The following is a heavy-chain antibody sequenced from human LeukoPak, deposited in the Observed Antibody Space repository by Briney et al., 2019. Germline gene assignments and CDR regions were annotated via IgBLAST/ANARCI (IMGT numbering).Heavy chain of an antibody. D-gene: IGHD1-1*01. CDR2: IHYSGST. CDR1: GGSISSHY. J-gene: IGHJ5*02. CDR3: ARVTVKWNDVTWFDP. Sequence: SETLSLTCTVSGGSISSHYWSWIRQPPGKGLEWIGNIHYSGSTNYNPSLKSRVTISVDTPKDQFTLKLNSVTAADTAVYYCARVTVKWNDVTWFDPWGQGILVTVSS. V-gene: IGHV4-59*11.